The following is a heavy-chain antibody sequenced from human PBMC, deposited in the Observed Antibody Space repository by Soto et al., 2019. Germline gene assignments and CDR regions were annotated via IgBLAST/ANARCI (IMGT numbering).Heavy chain of an antibody. CDR2: INPSVGTT. Sequence: QVHLVQSGAEVKRPGASVKVSCKASGYTLTSYYMDWVRQAPGQGLEWMGKINPSVGTTTSAQKFQGRITMTRETSTSTVYMELSSLRSEDTAVYYCARRLGSTAPFFDSWGKGSLVIVSS. J-gene: IGHJ4*02. CDR3: ARRLGSTAPFFDS. D-gene: IGHD1-26*01. V-gene: IGHV1-46*01. CDR1: GYTLTSYY.